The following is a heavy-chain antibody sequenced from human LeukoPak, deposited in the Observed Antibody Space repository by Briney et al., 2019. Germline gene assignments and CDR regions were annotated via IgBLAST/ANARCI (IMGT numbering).Heavy chain of an antibody. CDR1: GFTFSSYE. CDR2: IYYSGST. V-gene: IGHV4-39*07. Sequence: GSPRLSCAASGFTFSSYEMNWIRQPPGKGLEWIGSIYYSGSTYYNPSLKSRVTISVDTSKNQFSLKLSSVTAADTAVYYCASPTDAMIAVPLGFRSKLGGAFDIWGQGTMVTVSS. CDR3: ASPTDAMIAVPLGFRSKLGGAFDI. J-gene: IGHJ3*02. D-gene: IGHD3-22*01.